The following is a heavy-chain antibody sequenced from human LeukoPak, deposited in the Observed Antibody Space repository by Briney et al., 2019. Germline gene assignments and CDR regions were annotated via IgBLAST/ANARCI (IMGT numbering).Heavy chain of an antibody. CDR2: IIPILGIA. CDR3: ARARGYCSGGSCQGVDY. J-gene: IGHJ4*02. Sequence: AASVKVSCKASGGTFSSYAISWVRQAPGQGLEWMGRIIPILGIANYAQRFQGRVTITADKSTSTAYMELSSLRSEDTAVYYCARARGYCSGGSCQGVDYWGQGTLVTASS. CDR1: GGTFSSYA. D-gene: IGHD2-15*01. V-gene: IGHV1-69*04.